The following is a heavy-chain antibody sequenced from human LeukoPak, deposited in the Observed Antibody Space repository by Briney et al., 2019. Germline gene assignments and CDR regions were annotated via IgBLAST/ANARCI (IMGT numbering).Heavy chain of an antibody. CDR2: ISAYNGNT. J-gene: IGHJ4*02. CDR1: GYTFITYG. Sequence: ASVKVSCKASGYTFITYGISWVRQAPGQGLEWMGWISAYNGNTNYTQKLQGKVTMTTDTSTSTAYMELSSLRSEDTAVYYCARDQEGFDYWGQGTLVTVSS. CDR3: ARDQEGFDY. V-gene: IGHV1-18*01.